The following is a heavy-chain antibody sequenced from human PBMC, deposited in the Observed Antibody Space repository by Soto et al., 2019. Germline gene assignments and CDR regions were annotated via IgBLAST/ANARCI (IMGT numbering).Heavy chain of an antibody. CDR1: GYSFTDYY. CDR3: ARDPGHSDYYGMDV. V-gene: IGHV1-2*02. D-gene: IGHD2-15*01. CDR2: INPNSGGT. J-gene: IGHJ6*02. Sequence: QVQLVQSGAEVKKPGASVKVSCKASGYSFTDYYMHWVRQARGQGLEWMGWINPNSGGTNSAQKLQGRVTMTRDTSINTVYMELSRLRSDDTAVYYCARDPGHSDYYGMDVWGQGTTVTVSS.